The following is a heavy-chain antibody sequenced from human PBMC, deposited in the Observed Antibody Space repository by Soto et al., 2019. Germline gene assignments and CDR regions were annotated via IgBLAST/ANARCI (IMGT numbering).Heavy chain of an antibody. Sequence: ASVKVSCKASGYTFTSYGISWVRQAPGQGLEWMGWISVYNGNTNYAQKFQGRVTMITDTPTSTAYMELRSLRSDDTAVYYCARTVAARNWFDPWGQGTLVTVSS. D-gene: IGHD6-6*01. J-gene: IGHJ5*02. CDR2: ISVYNGNT. CDR1: GYTFTSYG. V-gene: IGHV1-18*04. CDR3: ARTVAARNWFDP.